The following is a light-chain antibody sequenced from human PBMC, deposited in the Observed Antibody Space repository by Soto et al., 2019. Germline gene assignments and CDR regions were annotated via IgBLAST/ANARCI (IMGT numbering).Light chain of an antibody. J-gene: IGKJ5*01. CDR3: QQRSNWPIT. Sequence: EVVMTQSPVTLSVSPGERATLSCRASQSVSSNLAWYQQKPGQAPRLLIYGATTRATGIPARFSGSGSGTEFTLTISSLEPEDFALYYCQQRSNWPITFGQGTRLEIK. CDR2: GAT. V-gene: IGKV3-15*01. CDR1: QSVSSN.